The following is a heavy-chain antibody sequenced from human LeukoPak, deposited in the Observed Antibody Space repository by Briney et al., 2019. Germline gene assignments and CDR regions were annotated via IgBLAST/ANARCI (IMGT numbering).Heavy chain of an antibody. V-gene: IGHV3-23*01. CDR2: ISGSGGST. Sequence: GGSLRLSCAASGFTFSSYAMSWVRQAPGKGLEWVSAISGSGGSTYYADSVKGRFTISRDNSKNTLYLQMNSLRAEDTAVYYCAKGTYYYDSSGYYYFDYWGQGTLVTVSS. CDR1: GFTFSSYA. CDR3: AKGTYYYDSSGYYYFDY. D-gene: IGHD3-22*01. J-gene: IGHJ4*02.